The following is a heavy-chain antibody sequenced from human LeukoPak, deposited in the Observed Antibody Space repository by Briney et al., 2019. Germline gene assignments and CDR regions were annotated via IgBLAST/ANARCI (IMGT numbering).Heavy chain of an antibody. Sequence: PSETLSLTCAVYGGSFSGYYWSWIRQPPGKGLEWIGEINHSGSTNYNPSLKSRVTISVDTSKNQFSLKLSSVTAADTAVYYCARGRTTETTFYYYYYGMDVCGQGTRVTVSS. CDR2: INHSGST. V-gene: IGHV4-34*01. CDR3: ARGRTTETTFYYYYYGMDV. J-gene: IGHJ6*02. D-gene: IGHD4-11*01. CDR1: GGSFSGYY.